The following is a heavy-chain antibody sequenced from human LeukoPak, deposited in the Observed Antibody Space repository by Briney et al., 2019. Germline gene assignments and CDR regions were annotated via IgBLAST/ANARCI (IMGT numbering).Heavy chain of an antibody. Sequence: PSETLSLTCTVSGGSISSHYWSWIRQPPGKGLEWIGYIYYSGSTNYNPSLKSRVTISVDTSKNQFSLKLSSETAADTAVYYCARGGIAAAGIRYYYMDVWGKGTTVTVSS. CDR2: IYYSGST. J-gene: IGHJ6*03. D-gene: IGHD6-13*01. V-gene: IGHV4-59*11. CDR3: ARGGIAAAGIRYYYMDV. CDR1: GGSISSHY.